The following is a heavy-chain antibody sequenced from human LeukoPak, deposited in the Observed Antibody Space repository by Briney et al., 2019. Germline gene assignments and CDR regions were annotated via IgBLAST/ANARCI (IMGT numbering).Heavy chain of an antibody. V-gene: IGHV1-2*02. CDR3: ARVNSLYDAFDI. CDR1: GYTFTGYY. D-gene: IGHD2-21*01. J-gene: IGHJ3*02. CDR2: INPNSGGT. Sequence: ASVKVSCKASGYTFTGYYMHWVRQAPGQGLEWMGWINPNSGGTNYAQKFQGRATMTRDTSISTAYMELSRLRSDDTAVYYCARVNSLYDAFDIWGQGTMVTVSS.